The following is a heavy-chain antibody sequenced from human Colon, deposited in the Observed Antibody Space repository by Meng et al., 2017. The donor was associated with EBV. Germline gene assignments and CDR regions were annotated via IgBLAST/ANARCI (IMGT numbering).Heavy chain of an antibody. CDR1: GYTFIDYY. V-gene: IGHV1-46*01. Sequence: QVQLVQSGAEVKKPXASVKVSCKASGYTFIDYYMHWVRQAPGQGLEWMGIIHPSGGSTSYAQKFQGRVTMTRDTSTSTVYMELSSLRSEDTAVYYCARAAGSFGYWGQGTLVNVSS. J-gene: IGHJ4*02. D-gene: IGHD3-10*01. CDR3: ARAAGSFGY. CDR2: IHPSGGST.